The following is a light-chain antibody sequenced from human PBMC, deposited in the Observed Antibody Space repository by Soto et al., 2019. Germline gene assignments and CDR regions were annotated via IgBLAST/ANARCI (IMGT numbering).Light chain of an antibody. V-gene: IGLV1-40*01. Sequence: QSVLTQPPSVSGAPGQRVTISCTGSSSNIGAGYDVHWYQQLPGTAPKLLIYGNSNRPSGVPDRFSGSKSGTSASLAITGFQAVYEDDYYCQSYASSLSGVVFGGGTKVTVL. CDR2: GNS. CDR1: SSNIGAGYD. J-gene: IGLJ2*01. CDR3: QSYASSLSGVV.